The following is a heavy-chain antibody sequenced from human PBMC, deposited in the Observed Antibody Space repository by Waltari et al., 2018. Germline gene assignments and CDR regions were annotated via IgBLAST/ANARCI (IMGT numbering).Heavy chain of an antibody. J-gene: IGHJ4*02. Sequence: EVQLLESAGGLVQPGGALRLSCAASGFSFMGYAMSWVRQAPGEGLEWVASVSGSGATPFYADSVKGRFTIVRDNSRDTVYLQMNSLRVDDSAVYYCAKGSRGYTNYFFDYWGQGALVTVSS. CDR3: AKGSRGYTNYFFDY. CDR1: GFSFMGYA. V-gene: IGHV3-23*01. D-gene: IGHD3-16*02. CDR2: VSGSGATP.